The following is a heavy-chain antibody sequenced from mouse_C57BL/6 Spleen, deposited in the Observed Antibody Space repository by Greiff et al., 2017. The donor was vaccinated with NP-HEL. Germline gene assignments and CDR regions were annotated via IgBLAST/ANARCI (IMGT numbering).Heavy chain of an antibody. CDR3: AREARLTGPFDY. V-gene: IGHV1-82*01. CDR1: GYAFSSSW. D-gene: IGHD4-1*01. Sequence: VQLQQSGPELVKPGASVKISCKASGYAFSSSWMNWVKQRPGKGLEWIGRIYPGDGDTNYNGKFKGKATLTADKSSSTAYMQLSSLTSEDSAVYFCAREARLTGPFDYWGQGTTLTVSS. CDR2: IYPGDGDT. J-gene: IGHJ2*01.